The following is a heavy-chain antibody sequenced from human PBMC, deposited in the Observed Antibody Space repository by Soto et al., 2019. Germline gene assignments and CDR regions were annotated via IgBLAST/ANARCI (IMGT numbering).Heavy chain of an antibody. D-gene: IGHD3-10*01. CDR3: ARDGSERPATY. CDR2: IYNGGTT. V-gene: IGHV4-59*01. CDR1: GGSISSYY. Sequence: PSETLSLTCTVSGGSISSYYWSWIRQPPGKGLEWIGYIYNGGTTNYSPSLKSRVTISVDTSKNQFSLKLNSVTAADTAVYYCARDGSERPATYWGQGILVTVSS. J-gene: IGHJ4*02.